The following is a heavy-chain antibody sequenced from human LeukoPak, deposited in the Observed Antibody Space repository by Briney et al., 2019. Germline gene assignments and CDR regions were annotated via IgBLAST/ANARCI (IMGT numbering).Heavy chain of an antibody. CDR3: ARDQRLYSGYDFWFDP. CDR1: GGSVSNYY. D-gene: IGHD5-12*01. CDR2: IHYSGTT. Sequence: PSETLSLTCTVSGGSVSNYYWGWIRQAPGKGLEWIASIHYSGTTYYKPSLKSRVTISVDTSKNQFSLRLSSVTAADTAVYYCARDQRLYSGYDFWFDPWGQGTLVKVSS. J-gene: IGHJ5*02. V-gene: IGHV4-39*07.